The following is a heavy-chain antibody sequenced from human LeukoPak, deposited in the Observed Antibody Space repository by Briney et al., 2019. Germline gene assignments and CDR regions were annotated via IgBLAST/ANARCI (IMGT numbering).Heavy chain of an antibody. Sequence: GGSLRLSCTGSGFTFSNYAVTWVRQAPGKGLEWVSGISDSGGSTYYADSVRGRFNIYRDNSKNTLYLQMNSLRAEDTAVYYCAKTGTGWYFDYWGQGTLVTVSS. D-gene: IGHD6-19*01. V-gene: IGHV3-23*01. CDR3: AKTGTGWYFDY. CDR1: GFTFSNYA. CDR2: ISDSGGST. J-gene: IGHJ4*02.